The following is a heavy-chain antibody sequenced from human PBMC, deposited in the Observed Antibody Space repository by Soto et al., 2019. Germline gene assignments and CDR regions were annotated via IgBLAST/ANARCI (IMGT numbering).Heavy chain of an antibody. D-gene: IGHD4-17*01. V-gene: IGHV3-23*01. CDR3: ARGQRALITYGPFDP. CDR2: FSGTGGYT. CDR1: GGTLSSYA. Sequence: SCKASGGTLSSYAMSWVRQAPGKGLEWVSTFSGTGGYTYYADSVKGRFTISRDDSKNTLFLHMNSLRAADTAVYYCARGQRALITYGPFDPWGQGTLVTVSS. J-gene: IGHJ5*02.